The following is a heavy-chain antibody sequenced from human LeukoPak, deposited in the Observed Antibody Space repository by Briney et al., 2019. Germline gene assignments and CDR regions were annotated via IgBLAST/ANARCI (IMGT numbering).Heavy chain of an antibody. CDR2: ISYDGSNK. J-gene: IGHJ4*02. Sequence: PGGSLRLSCAASGFTFSSYAMHWVRQTPGKVLEWVAVISYDGSNKYYADSVKGRFTISRDNSKNTLYLQMNSLRAEDTAVYYCARGREDRGLDYWGQGTLVTVSS. CDR3: ARGREDRGLDY. D-gene: IGHD3-22*01. CDR1: GFTFSSYA. V-gene: IGHV3-30*04.